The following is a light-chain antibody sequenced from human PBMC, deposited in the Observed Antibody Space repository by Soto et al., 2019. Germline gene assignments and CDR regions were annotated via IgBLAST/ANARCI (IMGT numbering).Light chain of an antibody. V-gene: IGKV3-15*01. CDR1: QNIYSN. CDR3: QQYHNLWS. CDR2: RAS. Sequence: IALTQSPATVSVSPGDRVTLSCWASQNIYSNLGWYQQRPGQAPRLIIYRASARPTGIPARVSGSGSGTEFTVTISSLQSEDFATYYCQQYHNLWSSGRGTKVEIK. J-gene: IGKJ1*01.